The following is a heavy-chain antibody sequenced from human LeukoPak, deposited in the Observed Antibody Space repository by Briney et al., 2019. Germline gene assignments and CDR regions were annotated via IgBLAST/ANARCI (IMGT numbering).Heavy chain of an antibody. Sequence: GGSLRLSCAASGFTFSSYWMHWVRQAPGKGLVWVSRINTDGSSTSYADSVKGRFTISRDNAKNSLYLQMNSLRAEDTAVYYCAKAGRRRFQHWGQGTLVTFSS. D-gene: IGHD6-19*01. CDR3: AKAGRRRFQH. CDR1: GFTFSSYW. CDR2: INTDGSST. J-gene: IGHJ1*01. V-gene: IGHV3-74*01.